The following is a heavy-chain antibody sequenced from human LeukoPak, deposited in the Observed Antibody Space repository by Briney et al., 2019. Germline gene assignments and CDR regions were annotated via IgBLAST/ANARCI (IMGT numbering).Heavy chain of an antibody. CDR2: ISGSGGST. V-gene: IGHV3-23*01. D-gene: IGHD3-3*01. CDR1: GFTFSSYA. Sequence: PGGSLSLSCAASGFTFSSYAMSWVRQAPGKGLEWVSAISGSGGSTYYADSVKGRFTISRDNSKNTLYLQMNSLRAEDTAVYYCAKDAGFWSGYDLDYWGQRTLVTVSS. CDR3: AKDAGFWSGYDLDY. J-gene: IGHJ4*02.